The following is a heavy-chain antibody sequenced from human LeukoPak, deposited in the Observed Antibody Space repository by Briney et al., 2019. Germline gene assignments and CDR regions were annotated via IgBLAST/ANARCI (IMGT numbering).Heavy chain of an antibody. D-gene: IGHD2-21*02. Sequence: GGSLRLSCAVSGFTVSSNHMSWVRQAPGKGLEWVSVIYNEGNTYYTDSVKGRFTISRDNSKNTVFLQMNSLRAEDTAMYYCARDREVVTARAQMDVWGKGTTVTVSS. CDR3: ARDREVVTARAQMDV. CDR2: IYNEGNT. V-gene: IGHV3-53*01. CDR1: GFTVSSNH. J-gene: IGHJ6*04.